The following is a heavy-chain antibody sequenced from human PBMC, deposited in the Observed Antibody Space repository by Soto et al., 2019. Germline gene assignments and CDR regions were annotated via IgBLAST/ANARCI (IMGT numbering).Heavy chain of an antibody. CDR2: ISGYNGNT. V-gene: IGHV1-18*01. D-gene: IGHD2-2*01. CDR1: GYMFPSYG. CDR3: GRDHRKDVVVVPAAYYFDYMDV. J-gene: IGHJ6*03. Sequence: QVQLVQSGVEVKKPGASVKVSCKASGYMFPSYGITWVRQAPGQGLEWMGWISGYNGNTNYAQKFQGRVTLTTDTSTTTACLELRSLTTDDTAVYYCGRDHRKDVVVVPAAYYFDYMDVWGKGTTVTVSS.